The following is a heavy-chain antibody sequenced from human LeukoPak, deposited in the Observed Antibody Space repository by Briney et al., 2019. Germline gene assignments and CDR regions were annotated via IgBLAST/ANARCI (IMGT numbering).Heavy chain of an antibody. Sequence: SETLSLTCTVSGGSIGSGSYYWSWIRQPAGKGLEWIGRTYTSGSTNYNPSLKSRVTISVDTSKNQFSLKLSSVTAADTAVYYCAREPGYSSGWYAHYFDYWGQGTLVTVSS. V-gene: IGHV4-61*02. D-gene: IGHD6-19*01. J-gene: IGHJ4*02. CDR1: GGSIGSGSYY. CDR3: AREPGYSSGWYAHYFDY. CDR2: TYTSGST.